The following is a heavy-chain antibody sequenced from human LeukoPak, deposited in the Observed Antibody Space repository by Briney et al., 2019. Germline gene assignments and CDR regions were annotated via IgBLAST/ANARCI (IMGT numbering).Heavy chain of an antibody. CDR2: IHFSGST. CDR3: ARIFRGAYFDY. J-gene: IGHJ4*02. V-gene: IGHV4-61*05. D-gene: IGHD3-10*01. CDR1: GGSISSSNYY. Sequence: SETLSLTCTVSGGSISSSNYYWNWIRQPPGKGLEWIGYIHFSGSTNYNPSLKSRVTVSDDKSKNQFSLKLSSVTAADTAVYYCARIFRGAYFDYWGQGTLVTVSS.